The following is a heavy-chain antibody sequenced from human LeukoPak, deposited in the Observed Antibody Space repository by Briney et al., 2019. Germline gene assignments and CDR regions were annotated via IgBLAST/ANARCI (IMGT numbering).Heavy chain of an antibody. CDR2: ISSSGSTI. V-gene: IGHV3-11*04. D-gene: IGHD6-13*01. CDR1: GFTFSDYY. J-gene: IGHJ5*02. CDR3: AREGGSEAAAGTRGVNWFDP. Sequence: PGGSLRLSCAASGFTFSDYYMSWIRQAPGKGLEWVSYISSSGSTIYYADSVKGRFTISRDNAKNSLYLQMNSLRAEDTAVYYCAREGGSEAAAGTRGVNWFDPWGQGTLVTVSS.